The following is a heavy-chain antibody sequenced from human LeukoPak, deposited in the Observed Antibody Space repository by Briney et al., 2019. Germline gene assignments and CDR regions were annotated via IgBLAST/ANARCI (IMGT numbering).Heavy chain of an antibody. J-gene: IGHJ4*02. CDR2: ISYDGSNE. D-gene: IGHD2-2*01. CDR1: GFTFIGYV. V-gene: IGHV3-30*04. CDR3: ARRYCSSTSCYPDY. Sequence: PGGSLRLSCAASGFTFIGYVMHWVRQAPGKGLGWVAIISYDGSNEYYADSVKGRFTISRDNSKNTLYLQMNSLRAADTAVYYCARRYCSSTSCYPDYWGQGTLVTVSS.